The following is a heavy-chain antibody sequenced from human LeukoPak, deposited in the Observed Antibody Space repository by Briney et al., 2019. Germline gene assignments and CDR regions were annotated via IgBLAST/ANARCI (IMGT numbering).Heavy chain of an antibody. D-gene: IGHD3-10*01. CDR2: MNPNSGNT. J-gene: IGHJ4*02. CDR1: GYTFTSYY. V-gene: IGHV1-8*02. Sequence: ASVKVSCKASGYTFTSYYMHWVRQATGQGLEWMGWMNPNSGNTGYAQKFQGRVTMTRNTSISTAYMELSSLRSEDTAVYYCARGGNRWNWYYYGSGSNRELDYWGQGTLVTVSS. CDR3: ARGGNRWNWYYYGSGSNRELDY.